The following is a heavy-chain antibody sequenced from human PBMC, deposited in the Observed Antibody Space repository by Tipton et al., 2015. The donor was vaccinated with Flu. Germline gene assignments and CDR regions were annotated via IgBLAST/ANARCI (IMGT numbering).Heavy chain of an antibody. CDR2: VHRTGSP. Sequence: TLSLTCTVSGGSIGSFYWNWIRQPPGKGLEWIGNVHRTGSPYYNSSLRSRVIMTVDGAKNQFSLRLTSVTAADTAVYYCARRDYSNYVSEPKSWFDPWGQGTLVTVSS. CDR1: GGSIGSFY. J-gene: IGHJ5*02. D-gene: IGHD4-11*01. V-gene: IGHV4-59*04. CDR3: ARRDYSNYVSEPKSWFDP.